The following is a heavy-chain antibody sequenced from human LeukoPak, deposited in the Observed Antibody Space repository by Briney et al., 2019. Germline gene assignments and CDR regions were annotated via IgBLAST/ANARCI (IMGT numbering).Heavy chain of an antibody. CDR1: GYTFTSYY. CDR2: INPSGGST. D-gene: IGHD2-15*01. J-gene: IGHJ5*02. V-gene: IGHV1-46*01. Sequence: ASVKVSCKASGYTFTSYYMHWVRQAPRQGLEWMGIINPSGGSTSYAQKFQGRVTMTRDTSTSTVYMELSSLRSEDTAVYYCARDGRYCSGGSCYSAYGCWFDPWGQGTLVTVSS. CDR3: ARDGRYCSGGSCYSAYGCWFDP.